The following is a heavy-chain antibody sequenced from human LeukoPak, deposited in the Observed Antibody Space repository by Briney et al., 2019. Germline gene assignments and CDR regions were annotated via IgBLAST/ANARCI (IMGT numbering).Heavy chain of an antibody. CDR2: ISTYNGDT. V-gene: IGHV1-18*01. CDR3: ARGEDFDY. Sequence: AASVKVSCKASGYTFSSYNINWVRQAPGQGLEWMGWISTYNGDTNYAQKLQGRVTMTTDTSTSTAYMELRSLRSDDTAVYYCARGEDFDYWGQGTLVTVSS. D-gene: IGHD1-26*01. CDR1: GYTFSSYN. J-gene: IGHJ4*02.